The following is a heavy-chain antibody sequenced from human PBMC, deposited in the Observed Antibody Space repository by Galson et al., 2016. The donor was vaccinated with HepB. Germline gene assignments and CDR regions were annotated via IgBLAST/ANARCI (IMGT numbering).Heavy chain of an antibody. V-gene: IGHV4-61*01. D-gene: IGHD5-24*01. CDR3: ARDGRWLHPFDS. CDR2: IYYNGNT. J-gene: IGHJ4*02. Sequence: ETLSLTCTVSGASVSSGSYYWTWIRQPPGKGLEWIGYIYYNGNTNFNPALKSRVTISVAPSQNQFSLNLRSVTAADTAVYYCARDGRWLHPFDSWGQGTLVTVSS. CDR1: GASVSSGSYY.